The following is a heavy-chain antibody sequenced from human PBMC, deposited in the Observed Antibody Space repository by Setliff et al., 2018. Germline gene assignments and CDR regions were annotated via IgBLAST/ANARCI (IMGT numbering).Heavy chain of an antibody. D-gene: IGHD6-6*01. CDR2: ISAYNGNT. J-gene: IGHJ4*02. CDR3: ARVSIAARPWRYYFDY. V-gene: IGHV1-18*01. Sequence: ASVKVSCKASGYTFTSYGISWVRQATGQGLEWMGWISAYNGNTNYAQRFQGRVTMTTDTSTSTAYMELRSLRSDDTAVYYCARVSIAARPWRYYFDYWGQGTLVTVSS. CDR1: GYTFTSYG.